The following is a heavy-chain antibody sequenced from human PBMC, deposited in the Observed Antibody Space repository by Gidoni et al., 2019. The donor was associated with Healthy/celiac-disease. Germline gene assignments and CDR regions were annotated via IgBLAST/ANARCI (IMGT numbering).Heavy chain of an antibody. D-gene: IGHD3-10*02. CDR3: ARGNYYVLGTTDY. Sequence: QVQLVQSVAEVNKPGASVQVSCKASGDTSTSYDINWVRQATGQGLEWMGWMNPNSGNTGYAQKFQGRVTMTRNTSISTAYMELSSLRSEDTAVYYCARGNYYVLGTTDYWGQGTLVTVSS. V-gene: IGHV1-8*01. J-gene: IGHJ4*02. CDR2: MNPNSGNT. CDR1: GDTSTSYD.